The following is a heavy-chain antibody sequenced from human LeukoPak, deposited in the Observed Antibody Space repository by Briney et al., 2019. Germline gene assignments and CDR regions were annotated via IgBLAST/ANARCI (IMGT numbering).Heavy chain of an antibody. CDR1: GFTVSSNY. CDR3: ARDDRTYDILTGYYYYAFDI. J-gene: IGHJ3*02. D-gene: IGHD3-9*01. Sequence: GGSLRLSCAASGFTVSSNYMSWVRQVPGKGLEWVSVIYSGGSTYYADSVKGRFTVSRDNAENSLYLQMNSLRAEDTAAYFCARDDRTYDILTGYYYYAFDIWGQGTVATVSS. CDR2: IYSGGST. V-gene: IGHV3-53*01.